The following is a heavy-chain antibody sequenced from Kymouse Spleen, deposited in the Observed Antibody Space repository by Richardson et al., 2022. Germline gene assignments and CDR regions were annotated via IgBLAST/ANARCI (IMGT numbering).Heavy chain of an antibody. V-gene: IGHV4-34*01. CDR1: GGSFSGYY. D-gene: IGHD3-10*01. CDR3: AREPYYGSGSYSFDY. Sequence: QVQLQQWGAGLLKPSETLSLTCAVYGGSFSGYYWSWIRQPPGKGLEWIGEINHSGSTNYNPSLKSRVTISVDTSKNQFSLKLSSVTAADTAVYYCAREPYYGSGSYSFDYWGQGTLVTVSS. CDR2: INHSGST. J-gene: IGHJ4*02.